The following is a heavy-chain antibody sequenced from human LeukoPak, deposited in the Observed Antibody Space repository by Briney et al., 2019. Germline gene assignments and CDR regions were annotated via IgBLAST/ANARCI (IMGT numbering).Heavy chain of an antibody. Sequence: SQTLSLTCAISGDSVSSNSAAWNWIRQSPSRGLEWLGRTDYRSKWYNDYAVSVKSRITINPDTSKNQFSLQLNSVTPEDTAVYYCARDPGDCSGGSCYYRNYYYGMDVWGQGTTVTVSS. CDR2: TDYRSKWYN. CDR3: ARDPGDCSGGSCYYRNYYYGMDV. CDR1: GDSVSSNSAA. D-gene: IGHD2-15*01. J-gene: IGHJ6*02. V-gene: IGHV6-1*01.